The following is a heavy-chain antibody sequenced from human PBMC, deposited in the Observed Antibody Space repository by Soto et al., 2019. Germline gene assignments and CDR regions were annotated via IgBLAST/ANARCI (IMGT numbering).Heavy chain of an antibody. J-gene: IGHJ1*01. D-gene: IGHD6-19*01. CDR1: GYMFTSYG. CDR2: ISTYNGNT. V-gene: IGHV1-18*01. CDR3: ARDLGIAVAGLFQD. Sequence: QVQLVQSGAEVQQPGASIKVSCKASGYMFTSYGINWVRQAPGQGPEWMGWISTYNGNTNYAQKHQGRVTVTTDTSTSTAYMELKTLRSDDTAVYYCARDLGIAVAGLFQDWGQGTLVIVSS.